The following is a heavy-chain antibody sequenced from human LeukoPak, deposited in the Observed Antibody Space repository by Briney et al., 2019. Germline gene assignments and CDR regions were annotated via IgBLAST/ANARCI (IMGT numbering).Heavy chain of an antibody. D-gene: IGHD3-3*01. V-gene: IGHV4-4*07. CDR1: GGSISSYY. CDR2: IYTSGST. Sequence: SETLSLTCTVSGGSISSYYWSWIRQPAGKGLEWIGRIYTSGSTNYNPSLKSRVTMSVDTSKNQFSLKLSSVTAADTAVYYCATSDLEWLRGDYWGQGTLVTVSS. J-gene: IGHJ4*02. CDR3: ATSDLEWLRGDY.